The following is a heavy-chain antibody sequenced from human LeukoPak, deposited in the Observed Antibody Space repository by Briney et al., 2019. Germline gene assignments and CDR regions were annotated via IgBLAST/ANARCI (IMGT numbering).Heavy chain of an antibody. CDR1: GYTFTSYD. CDR3: ASSDYYYHYMDV. V-gene: IGHV1-2*02. J-gene: IGHJ6*03. Sequence: ASVKVSCKASGYTFTSYDINWVRQATGQGLEWMGWMNPNSGGTNYAQKFQGRVTMTRDTSISTAYMELSRLRSDDTAVYYCASSDYYYHYMDVWGKGTTVTVSS. CDR2: MNPNSGGT. D-gene: IGHD6-19*01.